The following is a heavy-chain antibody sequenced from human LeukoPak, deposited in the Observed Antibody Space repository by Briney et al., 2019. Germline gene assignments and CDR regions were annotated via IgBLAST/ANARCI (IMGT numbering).Heavy chain of an antibody. CDR3: GRDSFETDIDY. J-gene: IGHJ4*02. D-gene: IGHD1-14*01. V-gene: IGHV3-7*01. Sequence: PGGSLRLSCAASGFTFSTYWMSWVRQAPGKGLEWVANIKEDGSEKYYVDSLKGRFTISRDNVKNPLYLQINSLRAEDTAVYYCGRDSFETDIDYWGQGTLVTVSS. CDR1: GFTFSTYW. CDR2: IKEDGSEK.